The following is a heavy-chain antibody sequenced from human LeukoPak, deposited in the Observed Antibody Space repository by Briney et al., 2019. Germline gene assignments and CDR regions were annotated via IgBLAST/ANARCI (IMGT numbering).Heavy chain of an antibody. D-gene: IGHD3-10*01. J-gene: IGHJ4*02. CDR1: GFTFSNHA. V-gene: IGHV3-23*01. CDR3: AKKCGTGSYYFDC. CDR2: ISGSGGST. Sequence: GGSLRLSCAASGFTFSNHAMSWVRQAPGKGLEWVSAISGSGGSTYYADSVKGRFSFSRDNSKNTLYLQMNNLRAEDTAVYYCAKKCGTGSYYFDCWGQGTLVTVSP.